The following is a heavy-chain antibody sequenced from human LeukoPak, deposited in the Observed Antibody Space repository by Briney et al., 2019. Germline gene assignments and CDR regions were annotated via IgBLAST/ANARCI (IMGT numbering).Heavy chain of an antibody. J-gene: IGHJ4*02. Sequence: SETLSLTCTVSAGSMSSYYWNWIRQPPGKGLGWIWYIYYSGSTNYNRSLKSRVTTSVDTSKNQFSLKLSSVTAADTAVYYCARERLGYYDRSGLDYWGQGTLVTVSS. CDR1: AGSMSSYY. CDR2: IYYSGST. V-gene: IGHV4-59*01. D-gene: IGHD3-22*01. CDR3: ARERLGYYDRSGLDY.